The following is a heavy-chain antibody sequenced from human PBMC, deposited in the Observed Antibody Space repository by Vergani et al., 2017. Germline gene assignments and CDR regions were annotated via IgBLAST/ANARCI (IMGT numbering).Heavy chain of an antibody. Sequence: QVQLQQWGAGLLKPSETLSLTCAVYGRSFSGYYWSWIRQSPGKGLEWIGEINHSGRTNYNPSLKSRVTISVDTSKNQFSLKLSSVTAADTAVYYCARGDIAVVPAAILVAQFLDFWVQGALVTVSS. D-gene: IGHD2-2*01. J-gene: IGHJ4*02. CDR1: GRSFSGYY. CDR2: INHSGRT. CDR3: ARGDIAVVPAAILVAQFLDF. V-gene: IGHV4-34*01.